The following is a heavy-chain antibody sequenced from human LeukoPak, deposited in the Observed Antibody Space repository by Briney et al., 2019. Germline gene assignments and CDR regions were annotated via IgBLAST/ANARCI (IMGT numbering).Heavy chain of an antibody. J-gene: IGHJ4*02. CDR3: TTAGVY. Sequence: GGSLRLSCAASGFTFSSAYMTWVRQAPGKGLEWVGRIKTKTEGATVDYAAPVKGRFTISRDDSKNTLYLEMDSLETDDTAVYYCTTAGVYWGQGTLVTVSS. V-gene: IGHV3-15*01. CDR1: GFTFSSAY. D-gene: IGHD3-10*01. CDR2: IKTKTEGATV.